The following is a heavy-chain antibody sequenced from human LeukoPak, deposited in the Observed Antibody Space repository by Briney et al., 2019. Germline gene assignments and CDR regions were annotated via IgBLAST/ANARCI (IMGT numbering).Heavy chain of an antibody. CDR1: GYTFSSYY. CDR2: IDPGGGST. J-gene: IGHJ6*02. V-gene: IGHV1-46*01. D-gene: IGHD6-13*01. Sequence: GASVKVSCKASGYTFSSYYMHWVRQSPGQGLEWMGIIDPGGGSTSYTQKFQGRVTISVDTSKNQFSLKLSSVTAADTAVYYCARILLIAAPYYYYGMDVWGQGTTVTVSS. CDR3: ARILLIAAPYYYYGMDV.